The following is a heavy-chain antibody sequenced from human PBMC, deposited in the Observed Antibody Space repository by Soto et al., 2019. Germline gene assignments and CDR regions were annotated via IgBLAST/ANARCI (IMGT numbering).Heavy chain of an antibody. Sequence: ASVKVSCKASGGTFSSYAISWVRQAPGQGLEWMGGIIPIFGTANYAQKFQGRVTITADESTGTAYMELSSLRSEDTAVYYCARERKGITMIVDWHKNDAFDIWGQGTMVTVSS. V-gene: IGHV1-69*13. CDR3: ARERKGITMIVDWHKNDAFDI. CDR1: GGTFSSYA. D-gene: IGHD3-22*01. CDR2: IIPIFGTA. J-gene: IGHJ3*02.